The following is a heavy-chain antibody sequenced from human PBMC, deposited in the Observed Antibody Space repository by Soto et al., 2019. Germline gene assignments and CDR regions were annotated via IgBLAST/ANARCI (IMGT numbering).Heavy chain of an antibody. CDR3: AKESPWFGP. V-gene: IGHV3-30*18. CDR1: GFTFSSYG. J-gene: IGHJ5*02. Sequence: QVQLVESGGGVVQPGRSLRLSCAASGFTFSSYGMHWVRQAPGKGLEWVAVISYDGSNKYYADSVKGRFTISRDNSTNTLYLKMNSLRAEDTAVYYCAKESPWFGPWGQGTLVTVSS. CDR2: ISYDGSNK.